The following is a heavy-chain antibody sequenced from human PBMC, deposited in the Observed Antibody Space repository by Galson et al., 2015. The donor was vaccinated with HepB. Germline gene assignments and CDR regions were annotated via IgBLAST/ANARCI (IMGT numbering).Heavy chain of an antibody. CDR3: ARTTYDFWSGSTGSYVYYMDV. D-gene: IGHD3-3*01. CDR1: GYTFTSYD. CDR2: MNPNSGNT. J-gene: IGHJ6*03. Sequence: SVKVSCKASGYTFTSYDINWVRQATGQGLEWMGWMNPNSGNTGYAQKFQGRVTMTRNTSISTAYMELSSLRSEDTAVYYCARTTYDFWSGSTGSYVYYMDVWGKGTTVTVSS. V-gene: IGHV1-8*01.